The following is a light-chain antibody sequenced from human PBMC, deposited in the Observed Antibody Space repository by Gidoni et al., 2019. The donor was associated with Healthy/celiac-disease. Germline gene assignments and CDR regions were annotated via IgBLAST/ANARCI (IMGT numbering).Light chain of an antibody. CDR2: DAS. V-gene: IGKV3-11*01. CDR3: QQRSNWPPNT. CDR1: QSVSSY. Sequence: EIVLTQSPATLSLSPGERATLSCRASQSVSSYLAWYQQKPGQAPRLLIYDASNRATGIPARFSGSGSGTDFTLTISSLEPKDFAVYYCQQRSNWPPNTFGQGTKLEIK. J-gene: IGKJ2*01.